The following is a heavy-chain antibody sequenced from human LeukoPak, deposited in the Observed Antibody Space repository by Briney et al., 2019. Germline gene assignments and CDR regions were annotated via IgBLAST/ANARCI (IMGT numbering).Heavy chain of an antibody. D-gene: IGHD3-9*01. J-gene: IGHJ4*02. CDR1: RYTFTSYG. Sequence: ASVKVSCKASRYTFTSYGINWVRQAPGQGLEWMGWISPYNGNTNHAQNLQGRVTMTTDTSTSTAYMELRSLRSDDTAVYYCARGVTYYDTLTGSHYWGQGTLVTVSS. CDR2: ISPYNGNT. V-gene: IGHV1-18*01. CDR3: ARGVTYYDTLTGSHY.